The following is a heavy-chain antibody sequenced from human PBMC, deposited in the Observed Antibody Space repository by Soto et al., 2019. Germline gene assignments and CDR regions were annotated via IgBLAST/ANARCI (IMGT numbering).Heavy chain of an antibody. CDR2: IYYSGST. CDR1: GGSISSSSYY. V-gene: IGHV4-39*01. Sequence: QLQLQESGPGLVKPSETLSLTCTVSGGSISSSSYYWGWIRQPPGKGLEWIGSIYYSGSTYYNPSLKSRVTISVDTSKNQFSLKLSSVTAADTAVYYCARQLAAAGNWFDPWGQGTLVTVSS. D-gene: IGHD6-13*01. CDR3: ARQLAAAGNWFDP. J-gene: IGHJ5*02.